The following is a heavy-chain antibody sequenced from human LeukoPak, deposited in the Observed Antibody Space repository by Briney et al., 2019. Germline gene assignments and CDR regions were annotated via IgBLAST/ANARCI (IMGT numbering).Heavy chain of an antibody. CDR3: AKVSLESGYAANDY. Sequence: PGGSLRLSCAASGFTFSNYAMHWVRQAPGKGLEYVSAISSNGGGTSYADSVKGRFTISRDNSKNTLYLQMNSLRAEDTAVYYCAKVSLESGYAANDYWGQGTLVTVSS. CDR1: GFTFSNYA. J-gene: IGHJ4*02. V-gene: IGHV3-64*02. D-gene: IGHD5-12*01. CDR2: ISSNGGGT.